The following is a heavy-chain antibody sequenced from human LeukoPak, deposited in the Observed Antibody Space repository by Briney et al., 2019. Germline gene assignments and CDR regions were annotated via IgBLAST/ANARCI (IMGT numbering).Heavy chain of an antibody. J-gene: IGHJ4*02. V-gene: IGHV3-9*01. Sequence: GGSLRLSCAASGFTFDDYAMHWVRQAPGKGLEWVSGISWNSGSIGYADSVKGRFTISRDNAKNSLYLQMNSLGAEDTALYYCAKDGGSYYDSSGYYTDYWGQGTLVTVSS. CDR3: AKDGGSYYDSSGYYTDY. CDR1: GFTFDDYA. CDR2: ISWNSGSI. D-gene: IGHD3-22*01.